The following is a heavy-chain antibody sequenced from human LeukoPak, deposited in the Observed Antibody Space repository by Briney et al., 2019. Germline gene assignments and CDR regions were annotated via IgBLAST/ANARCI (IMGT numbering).Heavy chain of an antibody. D-gene: IGHD5-24*01. V-gene: IGHV3-7*03. CDR1: GFTFSSYW. J-gene: IGHJ6*04. CDR2: IKQDGSEK. CDR3: AREGYIYYYYGMDV. Sequence: GGSLRLSCTASGFTFSSYWMSWVRQAPGKGLEWVANIKQDGSEKYYVDSVKGRFTISRDNAKNSLYLQMNSLRAEDTAVYYCAREGYIYYYYGMDVWGKGTTVTVSS.